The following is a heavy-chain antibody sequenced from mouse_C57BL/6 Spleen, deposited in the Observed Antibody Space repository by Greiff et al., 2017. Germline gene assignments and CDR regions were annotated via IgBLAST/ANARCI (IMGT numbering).Heavy chain of an antibody. CDR1: GFTFSDYG. CDR2: ISSGRSTI. J-gene: IGHJ4*01. V-gene: IGHV5-17*01. D-gene: IGHD2-4*01. Sequence: EVHLVESGGGLVKPGGSLKLSCAASGFTFSDYGMHWVRQAPEKGLAWVAYISSGRSTIYYADTVKGRFTISRDNAKNTLFLQKTSLRSEDTAMYYCAREIYYDYDDYAMDYWGQGTSVTVSS. CDR3: AREIYYDYDDYAMDY.